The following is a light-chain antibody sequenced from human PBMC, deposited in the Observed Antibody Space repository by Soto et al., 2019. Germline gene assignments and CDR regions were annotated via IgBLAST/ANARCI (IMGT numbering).Light chain of an antibody. J-gene: IGKJ2*01. Sequence: DIPLTQSPSFLSASVGDRVTITCRASQGIRTYLAWYQQKPGKPPKLLIYAASTLQSGVPSRISGSGSGTEFTLTISSLQPEDFATYYCQQLNSHPRTFGQGTKLEIK. V-gene: IGKV1-9*01. CDR2: AAS. CDR3: QQLNSHPRT. CDR1: QGIRTY.